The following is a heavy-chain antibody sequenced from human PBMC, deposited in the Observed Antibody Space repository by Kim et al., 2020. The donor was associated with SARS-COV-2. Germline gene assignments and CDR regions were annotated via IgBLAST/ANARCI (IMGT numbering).Heavy chain of an antibody. Sequence: SETLSLTCTVSGGSISSYYWSWIRQPPGKGLEWIGYIYYSGSTNYNPSLKSRVTISVDTSKNQFSLKLSSVTAADTAVYYCARHETYNSAFWFDYWGQGTLVTVSS. J-gene: IGHJ4*02. CDR3: ARHETYNSAFWFDY. CDR1: GGSISSYY. CDR2: IYYSGST. V-gene: IGHV4-59*08. D-gene: IGHD1-1*01.